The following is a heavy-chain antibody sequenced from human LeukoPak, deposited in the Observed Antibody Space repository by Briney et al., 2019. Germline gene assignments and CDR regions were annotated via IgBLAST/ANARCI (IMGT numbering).Heavy chain of an antibody. CDR1: GGSIGTYY. D-gene: IGHD3-16*02. CDR3: ARHIGGGIEDMDV. Sequence: SETLSLTCTVSGGSIGTYYWSWVRQSPGKGLEWIGYIYVTGNRYNPYLQSRVTISVDTSRNQFFLRMSSVTAADTAVYYCARHIGGGIEDMDVWGKGTKVTVSS. CDR2: IYVTGN. J-gene: IGHJ6*03. V-gene: IGHV4-59*08.